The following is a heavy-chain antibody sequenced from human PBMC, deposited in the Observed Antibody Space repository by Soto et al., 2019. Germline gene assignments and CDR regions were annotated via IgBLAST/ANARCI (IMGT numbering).Heavy chain of an antibody. J-gene: IGHJ4*02. Sequence: GSLRLSCVVSVFPFGANAMSWVRQAPGKGLEWVSGLSNTGRRTSYADSVRGRFNISRDNSENTVYLQMNSLRVEDTAVYYCATEMGATQGPFDNWGQGTLVTVSS. CDR1: VFPFGANA. CDR3: ATEMGATQGPFDN. CDR2: LSNTGRRT. D-gene: IGHD1-26*01. V-gene: IGHV3-23*01.